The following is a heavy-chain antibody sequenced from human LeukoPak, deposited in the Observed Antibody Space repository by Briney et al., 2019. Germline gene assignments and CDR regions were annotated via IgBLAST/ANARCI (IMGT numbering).Heavy chain of an antibody. V-gene: IGHV3-23*01. J-gene: IGHJ6*02. CDR1: GLTFSSYA. CDR3: AKDPYSGSYYGYYYYGMDV. CDR2: ISGSGGST. D-gene: IGHD1-26*01. Sequence: GRSMRLARAPAGLTFSSYAAGWVRQAPGKGLEWVSAISGSGGSTYYADSVKGRFTISRDNSKNTLYLQMNSLRAEDTAVYYCAKDPYSGSYYGYYYYGMDVWGQGTTVTVSS.